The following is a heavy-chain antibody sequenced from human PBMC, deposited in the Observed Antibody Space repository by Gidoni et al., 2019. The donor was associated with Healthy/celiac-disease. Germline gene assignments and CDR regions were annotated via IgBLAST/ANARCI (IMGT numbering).Heavy chain of an antibody. V-gene: IGHV2-70*04. J-gene: IGHJ4*02. Sequence: QVTLKESGPALVKPTQTLTLTCTFSGFSLSTSGMRVSWIRQAPGKALEWLARIDWDDDKFYNTSLKTRLTISKDTSKNQVVLTLTKMDPVDTATYYCARSIHRSSYFDYWGQGTLVTVSS. CDR2: IDWDDDK. CDR1: GFSLSTSGMR. D-gene: IGHD6-6*01. CDR3: ARSIHRSSYFDY.